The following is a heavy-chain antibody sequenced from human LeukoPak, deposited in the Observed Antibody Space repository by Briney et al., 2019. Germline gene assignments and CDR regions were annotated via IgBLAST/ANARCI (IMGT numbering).Heavy chain of an antibody. CDR2: IYYSGST. V-gene: IGHV4-39*07. CDR3: ARSRSGSYFFDY. D-gene: IGHD1-26*01. J-gene: IGHJ4*02. Sequence: SETLSLTCTVSGGSISSSSYYWGWIRQPPGKGLEWIGSIYYSGSTNYNPSLKSRVTISVDTSKNQFSLKLSSVTAADTAVYYCARSRSGSYFFDYWGQGTLVTVSS. CDR1: GGSISSSSYY.